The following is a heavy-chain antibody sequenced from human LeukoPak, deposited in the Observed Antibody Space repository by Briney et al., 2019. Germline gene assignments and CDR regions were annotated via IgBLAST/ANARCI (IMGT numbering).Heavy chain of an antibody. J-gene: IGHJ6*03. CDR1: GGSINSGTYY. CDR3: ARTNWHYYYMDV. V-gene: IGHV4-61*02. D-gene: IGHD1-1*01. CDR2: IYTSGST. Sequence: PSQTLSLTCIVSGGSINSGTYYWSWIRQPAGKGLEWIGRIYTSGSTNYNPSLKSRVTISVDTSKNQFSLKLSSVTAADTAVYYCARTNWHYYYMDVWGKGTTVTVSS.